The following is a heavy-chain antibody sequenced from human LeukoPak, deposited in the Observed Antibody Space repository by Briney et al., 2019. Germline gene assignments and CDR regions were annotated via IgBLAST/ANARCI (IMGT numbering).Heavy chain of an antibody. CDR1: GGTFSNYA. V-gene: IGHV1-69*06. J-gene: IGHJ4*02. CDR3: AREGLVTTGRGFDY. D-gene: IGHD4-17*01. CDR2: IIPIFGTA. Sequence: SVKVSYKASGGTFSNYAISWVRQAPGQGLEWMGGIIPIFGTANYAQKFRGRVTITADKSTRTAYMELNSLRAEDTAVYYCAREGLVTTGRGFDYWGQGTLVTVSS.